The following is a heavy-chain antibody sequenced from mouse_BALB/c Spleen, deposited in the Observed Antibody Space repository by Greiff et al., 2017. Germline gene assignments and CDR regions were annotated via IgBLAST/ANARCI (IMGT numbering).Heavy chain of an antibody. D-gene: IGHD2-14*01. CDR1: GFTFSSYG. V-gene: IGHV5-6-3*01. J-gene: IGHJ3*01. Sequence: EVNVVESGGGLVQPGGSLKLSCAASGFTFSSYGMSWVRQTPDKRLELVATINSNGGSTYYPDSVKGRFTISRDNAKNTLYLQMSSLKSEDTAMYYCARDRVLFAYWGQGTLVTVSA. CDR2: INSNGGST. CDR3: ARDRVLFAY.